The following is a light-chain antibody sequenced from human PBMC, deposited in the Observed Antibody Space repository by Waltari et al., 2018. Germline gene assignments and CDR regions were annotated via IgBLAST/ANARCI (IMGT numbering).Light chain of an antibody. J-gene: IGKJ2*02. CDR2: AAS. CDR3: QQYEGLPRT. CDR1: QHIYNY. Sequence: DIQMTQSPSSLSASVGDRVTITCQASQHIYNYLNWYQQKPGKAPKLLIYAASNLQTGVPSRFGGGGSGTDFTFVISNLQPEDIATYYCQQYEGLPRTFGQGTKLEMK. V-gene: IGKV1-33*01.